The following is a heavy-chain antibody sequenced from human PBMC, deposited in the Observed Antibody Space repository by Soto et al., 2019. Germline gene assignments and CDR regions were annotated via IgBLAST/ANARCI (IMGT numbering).Heavy chain of an antibody. CDR3: ARVRGYCSSTSCRDYYYYYYMDV. Sequence: SLLKGSCKTSGCTLSRDTISWGRQAPGQGLEWMGRIIPILGIANYAQKFQGRVTITADKSTSTAYMELSSLRSEDTAVYYCARVRGYCSSTSCRDYYYYYYMDVWGKGTTVTVSS. CDR1: GCTLSRDT. J-gene: IGHJ6*03. V-gene: IGHV1-69*02. D-gene: IGHD2-2*01. CDR2: IIPILGIA.